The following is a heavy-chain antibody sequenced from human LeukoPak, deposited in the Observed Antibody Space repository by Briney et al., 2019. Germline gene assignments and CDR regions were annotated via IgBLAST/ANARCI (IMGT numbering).Heavy chain of an antibody. CDR3: ARERITMVRGSPIDPDSQDYYYYGMDV. CDR1: GFTFSSYG. V-gene: IGHV3-33*01. J-gene: IGHJ6*04. D-gene: IGHD3-10*01. CDR2: IWYDGSNK. Sequence: GGSLRLSCAASGFTFSSYGMHWVRQAPGKGLEWVAFIWYDGSNKYYADSVKGRFTISRDNSKNTLYLQMNSLRAEDTAVYYCARERITMVRGSPIDPDSQDYYYYGMDVWGKGTTVTVSS.